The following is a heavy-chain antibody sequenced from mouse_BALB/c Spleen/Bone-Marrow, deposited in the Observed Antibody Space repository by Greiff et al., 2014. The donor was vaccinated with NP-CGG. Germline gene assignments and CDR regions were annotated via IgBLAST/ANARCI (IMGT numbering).Heavy chain of an antibody. J-gene: IGHJ4*01. Sequence: QVQLQQSGAELVRPGSSVKISCKASGYAFSSYWMNWVKQRPGQGLEWIGKIYPGDGSTNYNGKFKGKATLTVDKSSSTAYMQLSSLTSEDSAVYFCARGVPMDYWGQGTSVTVSS. V-gene: IGHV1-80*01. CDR3: ARGVPMDY. CDR1: GYAFSSYW. CDR2: IYPGDGST.